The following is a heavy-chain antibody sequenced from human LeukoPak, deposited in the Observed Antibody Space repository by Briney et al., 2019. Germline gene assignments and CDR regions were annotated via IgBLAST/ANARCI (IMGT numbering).Heavy chain of an antibody. Sequence: SVKVSCKSSGGTFSSYAISWVRQAPGQGLEWMGRIIPILGIANYAQKFQGRVTITADKSTSTAYMELSSLRSEDTAVYYCARVSIAARTGPYYYYGMDVWGQGTTVTVSS. J-gene: IGHJ6*02. CDR2: IIPILGIA. CDR3: ARVSIAARTGPYYYYGMDV. CDR1: GGTFSSYA. D-gene: IGHD6-6*01. V-gene: IGHV1-69*04.